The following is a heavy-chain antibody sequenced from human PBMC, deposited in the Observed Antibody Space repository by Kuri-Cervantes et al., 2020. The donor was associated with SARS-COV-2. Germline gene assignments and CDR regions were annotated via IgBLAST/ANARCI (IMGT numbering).Heavy chain of an antibody. V-gene: IGHV3-23*01. J-gene: IGHJ3*02. CDR1: GFTFSSYA. Sequence: GGSLRLSCAASGFTFSSYAMSWVRQAPGKGLEWVSAISGSGGSTYYADSVKGRFTISRDNAKNSLYLQMNSLRAEDTAVYYCARDRYSSSWYFVSAFDIWGQGTMVTVSS. CDR3: ARDRYSSSWYFVSAFDI. CDR2: ISGSGGST. D-gene: IGHD6-13*01.